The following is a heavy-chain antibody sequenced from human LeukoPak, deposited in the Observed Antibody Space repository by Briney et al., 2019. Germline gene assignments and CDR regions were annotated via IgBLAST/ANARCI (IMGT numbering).Heavy chain of an antibody. CDR3: AKNLLGSGAYSWYFDL. D-gene: IGHD1-26*01. Sequence: GGSLRLSCAAFGFTFSSHGMSWVRQTPGKGLEWVSSISTSGDGTVYADSAKGRVTISRDNSKNTLYLQMNSLRAEDTAVYSCAKNLLGSGAYSWYFDLWGRGTLVTVSS. CDR2: ISTSGDGT. V-gene: IGHV3-23*01. J-gene: IGHJ2*01. CDR1: GFTFSSHG.